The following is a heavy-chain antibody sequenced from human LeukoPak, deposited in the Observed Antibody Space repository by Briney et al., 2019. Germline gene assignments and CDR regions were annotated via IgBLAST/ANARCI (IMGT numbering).Heavy chain of an antibody. Sequence: ASVKVSCKTSGYTFIVYYIQWVRQAPGLGLEWMGWINPNTGGTNYAQKFQGRVTMTRDTSISTAYMEVTRLKSDDTAIYYCARDLGFDSWGQGTLVTVSS. CDR1: GYTFIVYY. J-gene: IGHJ4*02. CDR2: INPNTGGT. CDR3: ARDLGFDS. V-gene: IGHV1-2*02. D-gene: IGHD3-16*01.